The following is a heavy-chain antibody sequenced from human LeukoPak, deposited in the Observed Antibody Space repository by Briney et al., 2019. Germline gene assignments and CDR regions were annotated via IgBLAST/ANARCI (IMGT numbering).Heavy chain of an antibody. CDR3: ATGGTRAATGRMGF. CDR1: GGSISNSNYC. D-gene: IGHD6-25*01. J-gene: IGHJ4*02. Sequence: PSETLSLTCTVSGGSISNSNYCWGWIRQSPGKGLEWIGSFCYSESTHYNPSLKSRITISVDTSKNQFSLKLRFVTAADTAVYYCATGGTRAATGRMGFWGQGTLVTVSS. CDR2: FCYSEST. V-gene: IGHV4-39*01.